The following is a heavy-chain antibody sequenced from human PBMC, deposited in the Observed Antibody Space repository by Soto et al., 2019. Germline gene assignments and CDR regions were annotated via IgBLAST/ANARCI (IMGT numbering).Heavy chain of an antibody. CDR3: ARARDFGSYYGGDAFDI. D-gene: IGHD1-26*01. CDR2: IIPIFGTA. V-gene: IGHV1-69*01. Sequence: QVQLVQSGAEVKKPGSSVKVSCKASGGTFSSYAISWVRQAPGQGLEWMGGIIPIFGTANYAQKFQGRVTITADDSTSTAYMELSSLRSEDTAVYYCARARDFGSYYGGDAFDIWGQGTMVTVSS. J-gene: IGHJ3*02. CDR1: GGTFSSYA.